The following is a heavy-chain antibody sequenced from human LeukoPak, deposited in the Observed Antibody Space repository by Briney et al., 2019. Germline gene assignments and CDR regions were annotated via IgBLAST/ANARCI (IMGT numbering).Heavy chain of an antibody. CDR3: ARAHYASGSFFDY. J-gene: IGHJ4*02. Sequence: SETLSLTCTVSGGSISTYYWSWIRQPPGKGLEWIGYIYYSGSTNYNPSLKSRVTISVDTSKNQFSLKLSPVTAADTAVYYCARAHYASGSFFDYWGQGTLVTVSS. D-gene: IGHD3-10*01. V-gene: IGHV4-59*01. CDR1: GGSISTYY. CDR2: IYYSGST.